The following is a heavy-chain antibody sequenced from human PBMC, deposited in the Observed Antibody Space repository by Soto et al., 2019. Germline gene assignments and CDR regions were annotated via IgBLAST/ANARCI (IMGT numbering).Heavy chain of an antibody. V-gene: IGHV1-8*01. CDR1: GYTFTSYD. J-gene: IGHJ4*02. CDR3: ARTPLSTVVTPRHFDY. D-gene: IGHD4-17*01. Sequence: QVQLVQSGAEVKKPGASVKVSCKASGYTFTSYDINWVRQATGQGLEWMGWMNPNSGDTGYAQKFQGRVTMTMNTPISTAYMELSSLRSEDTAVYYCARTPLSTVVTPRHFDYWGQGTLVTVSS. CDR2: MNPNSGDT.